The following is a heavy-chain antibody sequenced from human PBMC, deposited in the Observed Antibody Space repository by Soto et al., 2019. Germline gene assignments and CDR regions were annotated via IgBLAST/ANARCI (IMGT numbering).Heavy chain of an antibody. CDR3: AKDDRGYSGYEVPLYAFDI. D-gene: IGHD5-12*01. CDR1: VFTFGDNA. V-gene: IGHV3-9*01. CDR2: INWKSDI. Sequence: PGWSLRLFCAFSVFTFGDNAMHWVRQAPEKGLEWVSGINWKSDIGYAYSVKGRFTISRDNAENSLYLHMNSLRAEDTAVYYCAKDDRGYSGYEVPLYAFDIWGQGTMVTVSS. J-gene: IGHJ3*02.